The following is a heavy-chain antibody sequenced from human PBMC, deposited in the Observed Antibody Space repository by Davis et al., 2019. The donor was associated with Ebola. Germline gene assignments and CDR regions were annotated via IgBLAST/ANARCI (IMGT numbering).Heavy chain of an antibody. Sequence: HTGGSLRLSCAASGFTFSSYWMHWVRQAPGKGLVWVSRINSDGSSTSYADSVKGRFTISRDNAKNTLYLQMNSLRAEDTAVYYCAREWVVRWFDPWGQGTLVTVSS. CDR3: AREWVVRWFDP. CDR2: INSDGSST. D-gene: IGHD1-26*01. V-gene: IGHV3-74*01. CDR1: GFTFSSYW. J-gene: IGHJ5*02.